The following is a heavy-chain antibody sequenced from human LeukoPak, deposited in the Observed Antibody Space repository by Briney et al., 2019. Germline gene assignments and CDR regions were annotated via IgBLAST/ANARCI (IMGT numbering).Heavy chain of an antibody. CDR2: ISYDGSNK. V-gene: IGHV3-30*18. D-gene: IGHD1-7*01. J-gene: IGHJ4*02. Sequence: GGSLRLSCAASGFTSSSYGMHWVRQAPGKGLEWVAVISYDGSNKYYADSVKGRFTISRDNSKNTLYLQMNSLRAEDTAVYYCAKARNYEQVPGWRAAHYWGQGTLVTVSS. CDR1: GFTSSSYG. CDR3: AKARNYEQVPGWRAAHY.